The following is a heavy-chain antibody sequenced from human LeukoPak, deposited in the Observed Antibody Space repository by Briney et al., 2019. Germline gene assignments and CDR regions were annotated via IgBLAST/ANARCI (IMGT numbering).Heavy chain of an antibody. Sequence: PGGSLRLSCAASGFTFSSYAMSWVRQAPGKGLEWVSSISSSSSYIYYADSVKGRFTISRDNAKNSLYLQMNSLRAEDTAVYYCARGSLMHDAFDIWGQGTMVTVSS. CDR1: GFTFSSYA. V-gene: IGHV3-21*01. J-gene: IGHJ3*02. CDR2: ISSSSSYI. CDR3: ARGSLMHDAFDI.